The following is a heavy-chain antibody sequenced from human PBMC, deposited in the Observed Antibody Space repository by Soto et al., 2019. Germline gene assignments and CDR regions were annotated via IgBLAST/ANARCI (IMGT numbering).Heavy chain of an antibody. V-gene: IGHV1-2*04. J-gene: IGHJ3*02. Sequence: GASVKVSCKASGYTFTDYYLHWVRQAPGQGLEWMGWINPNSGGTNYAQKFQGCVTMTRDTSISTAYMELSRLRSDDTAVYYCANSRGEPGAFDIWGQGTMVTVSS. CDR2: INPNSGGT. D-gene: IGHD1-26*01. CDR3: ANSRGEPGAFDI. CDR1: GYTFTDYY.